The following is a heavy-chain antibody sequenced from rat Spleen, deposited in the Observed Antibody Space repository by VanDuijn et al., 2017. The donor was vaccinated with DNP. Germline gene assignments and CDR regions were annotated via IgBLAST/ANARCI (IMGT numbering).Heavy chain of an antibody. CDR1: GFTFSDYN. V-gene: IGHV5-7*01. J-gene: IGHJ1*01. Sequence: EVQLVESGGGLVQPGRSLKLSCAASGFTFSDYNMAWVRQAPKKGLEWVSTISYDGSRTYYRDSVKGRFTISRDDAKSGLYLQMTSLRSEDTAAYYCARQLLEYFDFWGPGTIVTVSS. CDR3: ARQLLEYFDF. CDR2: ISYDGSRT.